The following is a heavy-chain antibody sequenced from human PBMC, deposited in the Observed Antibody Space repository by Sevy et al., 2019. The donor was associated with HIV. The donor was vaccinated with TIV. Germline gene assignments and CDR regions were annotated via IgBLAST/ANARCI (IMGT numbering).Heavy chain of an antibody. CDR1: GFTFSNYG. D-gene: IGHD2-8*02. CDR3: AKDRKVLLVVYAIPFDALDI. Sequence: GGSLRLSCAASGFTFSNYGIHWVRQAPGKGLEWVALIRYDGSNEYYVDSVKGRFTISRDNSKSTLYLQMNSLSAEDTAVYYCAKDRKVLLVVYAIPFDALDIWGQGTMVTVSS. J-gene: IGHJ3*02. V-gene: IGHV3-30*02. CDR2: IRYDGSNE.